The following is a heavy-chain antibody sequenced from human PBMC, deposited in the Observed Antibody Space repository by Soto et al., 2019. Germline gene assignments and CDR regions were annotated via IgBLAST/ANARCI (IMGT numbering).Heavy chain of an antibody. D-gene: IGHD5-18*01. CDR3: ASEYSYGLDAFDI. V-gene: IGHV1-18*01. CDR1: GYTFTSYG. CDR2: ISAYNGNT. J-gene: IGHJ3*02. Sequence: ASVKVSCKASGYTFTSYGISWVRQAPGQGLEGMGWISAYNGNTNYAQKLQGRVTMTPDTSTSTAYMELRSLRSDDTAVYYCASEYSYGLDAFDIWGQGTMVTVSS.